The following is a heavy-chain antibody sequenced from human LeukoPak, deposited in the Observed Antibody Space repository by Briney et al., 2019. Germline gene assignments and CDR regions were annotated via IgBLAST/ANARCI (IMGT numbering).Heavy chain of an antibody. Sequence: GRSLRLSCAASGFTFDDYAMHWVRQAPGKGLEWVSGISWNSGSIGYADSVKGRFTISRDNAKNSLYLQMNSLRAEDTAVYYCARDREYYYDSSDYYQGRYFDLWGRGTLVTVSS. D-gene: IGHD3-22*01. J-gene: IGHJ2*01. CDR3: ARDREYYYDSSDYYQGRYFDL. CDR1: GFTFDDYA. V-gene: IGHV3-9*01. CDR2: ISWNSGSI.